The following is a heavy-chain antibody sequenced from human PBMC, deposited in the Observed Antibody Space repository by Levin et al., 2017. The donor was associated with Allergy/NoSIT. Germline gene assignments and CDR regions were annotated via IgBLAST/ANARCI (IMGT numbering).Heavy chain of an antibody. D-gene: IGHD6-19*01. CDR2: ITKDGSEK. Sequence: GGSLRLSCAASGFTFSSHAMHWVRQPPGKGPEWVAVITKDGSEKYYADSVKGRFTISRDRSKNTLFLQMNSLRPDDTAVYYCARDLAVAWGFFDPWGQGTLVTVSS. CDR3: ARDLAVAWGFFDP. CDR1: GFTFSSHA. V-gene: IGHV3-30*04. J-gene: IGHJ5*02.